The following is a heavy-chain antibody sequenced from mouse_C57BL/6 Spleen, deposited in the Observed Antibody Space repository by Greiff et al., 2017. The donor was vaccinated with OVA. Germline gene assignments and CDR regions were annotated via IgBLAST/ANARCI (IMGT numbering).Heavy chain of an antibody. CDR3: AREGNYEGYYYAMDY. J-gene: IGHJ4*01. V-gene: IGHV5-9*01. D-gene: IGHD2-1*01. Sequence: EVQLVESGGGLVKPGGSLKLSCAASGFTFSSYTMSWVRQTPEKRLEWVATISGGGGNTYYPDSVKGRFTISRDNAKNTLYLQMSSLRSEDTALYYCAREGNYEGYYYAMDYWGQGTSVTVSS. CDR1: GFTFSSYT. CDR2: ISGGGGNT.